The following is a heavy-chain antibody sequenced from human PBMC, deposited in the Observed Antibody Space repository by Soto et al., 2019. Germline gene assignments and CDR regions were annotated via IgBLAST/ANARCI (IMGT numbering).Heavy chain of an antibody. J-gene: IGHJ2*01. V-gene: IGHV1-69*12. D-gene: IGHD2-15*01. Sequence: QVQLVQSGAEVKKPGSSVKVSCKASGGTFSSYAISWVRQAPGQGLEWMGGIIPIFGTANNAQKFHVRVTITADESTSTAYMELSSLRSEYTAVYCCARGPSGNSDWYFDLWGRGTLVTVSS. CDR2: IIPIFGTA. CDR1: GGTFSSYA. CDR3: ARGPSGNSDWYFDL.